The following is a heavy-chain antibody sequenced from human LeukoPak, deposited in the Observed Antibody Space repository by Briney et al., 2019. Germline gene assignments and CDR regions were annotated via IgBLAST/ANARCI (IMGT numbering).Heavy chain of an antibody. CDR3: ARRSDFWVG. Sequence: PSETLSLTCTISSGSISTYYWSWIRQPPGKGLEWMGYIFYSGSTTYNPSLSSRLTISVDTSKNQFSLELSSVTAADTAVYYCARRSDFWVGWGQGTLVTVSS. J-gene: IGHJ4*02. CDR2: IFYSGST. CDR1: SGSISTYY. V-gene: IGHV4-59*12. D-gene: IGHD3-3*01.